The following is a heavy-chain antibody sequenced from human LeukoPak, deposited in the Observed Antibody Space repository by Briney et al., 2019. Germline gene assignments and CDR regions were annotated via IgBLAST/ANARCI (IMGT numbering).Heavy chain of an antibody. J-gene: IGHJ3*02. CDR3: ARENMSTMIVVVTHAFDI. D-gene: IGHD3-22*01. CDR1: GGSFSGYY. Sequence: SETLSLTCAVYGGSFSGYYWSWIRQPPGKGLEWIGEINHSGSTSYNPSLKSRVTISVDTSKNQFSLKLSSVTAADTAVYYCARENMSTMIVVVTHAFDIWGQGTMVTVSS. V-gene: IGHV4-34*01. CDR2: INHSGST.